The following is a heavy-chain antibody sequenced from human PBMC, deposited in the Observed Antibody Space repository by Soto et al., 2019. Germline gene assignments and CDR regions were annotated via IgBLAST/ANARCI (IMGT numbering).Heavy chain of an antibody. J-gene: IGHJ4*02. CDR2: IYDSGST. V-gene: IGHV4-31*03. CDR3: ARVFPSYCGGDCSYFDS. Sequence: SETLSLTCTVSGGSISGGGYYWSWVRQHPGKGLEWIGYIYDSGSTYYNSALKSRLTISIDTSKKQFSLKLSSVTAADTAVYYCARVFPSYCGGDCSYFDSWGQGTLVTVSS. D-gene: IGHD2-21*02. CDR1: GGSISGGGYY.